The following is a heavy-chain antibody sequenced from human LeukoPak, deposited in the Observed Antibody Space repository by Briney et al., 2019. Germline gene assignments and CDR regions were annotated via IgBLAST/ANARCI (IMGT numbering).Heavy chain of an antibody. V-gene: IGHV3-23*01. J-gene: IGHJ4*02. CDR2: ISGSGGST. D-gene: IGHD2-21*02. CDR1: GFTFSSYA. CDR3: ARDYCGGDCHSFDY. Sequence: GGSLRLSCAASGFTFSSYAMSWVRQAPGKGLEWVSAISGSGGSTYYADSVKGRFTISRDNSKNTLYLQMNSLRAEDTAVYYCARDYCGGDCHSFDYWGQGTLVTVSS.